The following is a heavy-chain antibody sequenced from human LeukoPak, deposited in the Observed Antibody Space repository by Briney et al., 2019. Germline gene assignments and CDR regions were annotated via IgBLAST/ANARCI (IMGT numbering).Heavy chain of an antibody. CDR1: GFTFSSYW. Sequence: GESLRLSCALSGFTFSSYWMSWVRQAPGKGLEWVANIKQDGSEKYYVDSVKGRFTISRDNAKNSLYLQMNSLRADDTAVYYCARKAYGLDVWGKGTTVTVSS. V-gene: IGHV3-7*03. CDR3: ARKAYGLDV. J-gene: IGHJ6*04. CDR2: IKQDGSEK.